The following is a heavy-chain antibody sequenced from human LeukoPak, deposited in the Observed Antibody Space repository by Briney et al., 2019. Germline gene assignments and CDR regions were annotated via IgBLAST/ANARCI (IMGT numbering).Heavy chain of an antibody. J-gene: IGHJ4*02. CDR3: AKGNVMGGRGFDY. CDR2: ISISGSTI. D-gene: IGHD3-16*01. CDR1: GFTFSSYE. V-gene: IGHV3-48*03. Sequence: GGSLRLSCAASGFTFSSYEMNWVRQAPGKGLEWVSYISISGSTIYYADSVKGRFTISRDNAKNSLYLQMDSLRAEDTAMYFCAKGNVMGGRGFDYWGQGTLVTVSS.